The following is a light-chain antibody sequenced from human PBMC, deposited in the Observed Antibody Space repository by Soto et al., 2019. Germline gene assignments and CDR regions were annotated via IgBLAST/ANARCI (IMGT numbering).Light chain of an antibody. Sequence: EIVMTQSPDTLSVSPGERATLSCRASQSVSSSLAWYQQKPGQTPRLLIYGASTRATGIPARFSGSGSGTEFTLTISSLQSEDSAVYYCQQYNNWWTFGQGTKVDI. J-gene: IGKJ1*01. CDR3: QQYNNWWT. V-gene: IGKV3-15*01. CDR1: QSVSSS. CDR2: GAS.